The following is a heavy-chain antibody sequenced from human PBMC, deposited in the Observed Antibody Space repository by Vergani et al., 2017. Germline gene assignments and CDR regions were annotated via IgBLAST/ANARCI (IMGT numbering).Heavy chain of an antibody. D-gene: IGHD2-8*01. CDR2: ISSSGSTI. Sequence: EVQLVESGGGLVQPGGSLRLSCAASGFTFSSYEMNWVRQAPGKGLEWVSYISSSGSTIYYADSVKGRFTISRDNAKNSLHLQMNNLRAEDTAVYYCARQSRDVFCTNGVCPLGYWGQGALVTVSS. J-gene: IGHJ4*02. CDR1: GFTFSSYE. V-gene: IGHV3-48*03. CDR3: ARQSRDVFCTNGVCPLGY.